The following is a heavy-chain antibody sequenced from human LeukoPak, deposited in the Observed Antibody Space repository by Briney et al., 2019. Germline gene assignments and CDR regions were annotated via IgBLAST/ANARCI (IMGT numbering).Heavy chain of an antibody. CDR2: INHSGST. CDR1: GGSFSGYY. CDR3: ARDIGWGFDP. D-gene: IGHD1-26*01. J-gene: IGHJ5*02. V-gene: IGHV4-34*01. Sequence: SETLSLTCAVYGGSFSGYYWSWIRQPPGKGLEWIGEINHSGSTNYNPSLKSRVTISVDTSKNQFSLKLSSVTAADTAVYYCARDIGWGFDPWGQGTLVTVSS.